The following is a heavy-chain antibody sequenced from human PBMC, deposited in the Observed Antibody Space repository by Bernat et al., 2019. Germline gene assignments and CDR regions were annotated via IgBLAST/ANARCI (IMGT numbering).Heavy chain of an antibody. CDR2: ISYDGINK. V-gene: IGHV3-30-3*01. D-gene: IGHD3-16*01. CDR3: ARDRRGTDSGGMDV. J-gene: IGHJ6*02. CDR1: GFTFSNYA. Sequence: QVQLVESGGGVVQPGRSLSLSCAASGFTFSNYALHWVRQAPGRGREWVEAISYDGINKYYASSGKSRFTISRDNSKNTLYLQMNSMRAEDTAVYYCARDRRGTDSGGMDVWGQGTTVTVSS.